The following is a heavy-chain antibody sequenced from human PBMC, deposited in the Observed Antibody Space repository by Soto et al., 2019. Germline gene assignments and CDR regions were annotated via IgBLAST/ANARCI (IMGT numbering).Heavy chain of an antibody. CDR3: ARWSSLDY. J-gene: IGHJ4*02. CDR1: GFSFGSYA. V-gene: IGHV3-23*01. Sequence: VWSLRLSCAASGFSFGSYALSWVRQAPGKGLEWVSTISGSDGKTFYADSVKGRFSISRDTSQSTLYLQMNSLRADDTAMYYCARWSSLDYWGQGTRVTLSS. D-gene: IGHD3-10*01. CDR2: ISGSDGKT.